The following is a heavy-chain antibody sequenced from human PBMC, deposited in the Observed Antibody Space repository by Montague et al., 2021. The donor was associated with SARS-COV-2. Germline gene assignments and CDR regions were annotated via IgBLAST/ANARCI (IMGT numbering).Heavy chain of an antibody. J-gene: IGHJ4*02. Sequence: SETLSLTCTVSGDSVSSGSYYWSWIRQPAGKGLEWIGSIYYSGGTYSNSSLKSRVTISVDTSKNQFSLKLSTVTAADTAVYYCARHLNYRDYGGDDYWGQGTLVTVSS. CDR3: ARHLNYRDYGGDDY. V-gene: IGHV4-39*01. CDR1: GDSVSSGSYY. CDR2: IYYSGGT. D-gene: IGHD4-17*01.